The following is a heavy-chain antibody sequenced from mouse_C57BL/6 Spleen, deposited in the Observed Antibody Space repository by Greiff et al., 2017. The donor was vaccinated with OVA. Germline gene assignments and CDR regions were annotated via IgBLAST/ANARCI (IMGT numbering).Heavy chain of an antibody. J-gene: IGHJ2*01. CDR2: IDPENGDT. D-gene: IGHD1-1*02. V-gene: IGHV14-4*01. CDR3: TTYGQPRDY. CDR1: GFNIKDDY. Sequence: EVKVVESGAELVRPGASVKLSCTASGFNIKDDYMHWVKQRPEQGLEWIGWIDPENGDTEYASKFQGKATITADTSSNTAYLQLSSLTSEDTAVYYCTTYGQPRDYWGQGTTLTVSS.